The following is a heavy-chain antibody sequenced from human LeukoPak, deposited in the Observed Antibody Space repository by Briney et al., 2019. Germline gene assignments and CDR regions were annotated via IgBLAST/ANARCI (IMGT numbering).Heavy chain of an antibody. D-gene: IGHD6-19*01. J-gene: IGHJ5*02. CDR2: INHSGST. CDR3: ARGPSSGWYHL. Sequence: SEXXSLTCAVYGGSFTGYYWSWIRQPPGKGLEWIGEINHSGSTYYPPSLKSRATISVDTSKNQFSLKLSSVPAADTAVYYCARGPSSGWYHLWGQGTLVTVSS. CDR1: GGSFTGYY. V-gene: IGHV4-34*01.